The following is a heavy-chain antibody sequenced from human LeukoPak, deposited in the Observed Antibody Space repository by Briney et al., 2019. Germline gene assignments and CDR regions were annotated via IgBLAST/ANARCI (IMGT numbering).Heavy chain of an antibody. D-gene: IGHD6-13*01. J-gene: IGHJ3*02. CDR3: AKVVRSSWTHDAFDI. CDR1: GFTFSSYA. V-gene: IGHV3-23*01. Sequence: GGSLRLSCAASGFTFSSYAMNWVRQAPGKGLEWVSTISSSGGSTYYADSVRGRFTISRDNSKSTLYLQMISLRAEDTAAYYCAKVVRSSWTHDAFDIWGQGTMVTVSS. CDR2: ISSSGGST.